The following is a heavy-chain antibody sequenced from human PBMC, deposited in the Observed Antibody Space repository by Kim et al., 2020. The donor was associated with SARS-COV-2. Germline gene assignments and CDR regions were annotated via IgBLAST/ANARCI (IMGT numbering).Heavy chain of an antibody. Sequence: GESLKISCKGSGYSFTSYWIGWVRQMPGKGLEWMGIIYPGDSDTRYSPSFQGQVTISADKSISTAYLQWSRLKASDTAIYYCARHAAESRYSSGWYNYYYYGMDVWGQGTTVTVSS. D-gene: IGHD6-19*01. V-gene: IGHV5-51*01. J-gene: IGHJ6*02. CDR3: ARHAAESRYSSGWYNYYYYGMDV. CDR2: IYPGDSDT. CDR1: GYSFTSYW.